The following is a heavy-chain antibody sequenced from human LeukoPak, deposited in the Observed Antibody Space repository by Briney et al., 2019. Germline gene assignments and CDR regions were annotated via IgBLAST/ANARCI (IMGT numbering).Heavy chain of an antibody. CDR3: AKDRDIVVVPGGIRQGLDY. CDR1: GFIFSDFH. CDR2: ISSSSGYT. J-gene: IGHJ4*02. D-gene: IGHD2-2*01. V-gene: IGHV3-11*06. Sequence: KTGGSLRLSCAASGFIFSDFHMSWIRQAPGKGLECVSYISSSSGYTNYADSVKGRFTISRDNAKNSLYLQLNSLRAGDTAVYYCAKDRDIVVVPGGIRQGLDYWGQGTLVTVSS.